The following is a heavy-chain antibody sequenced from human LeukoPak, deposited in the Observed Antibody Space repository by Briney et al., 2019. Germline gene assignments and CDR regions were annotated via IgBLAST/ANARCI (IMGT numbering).Heavy chain of an antibody. D-gene: IGHD1-26*01. Sequence: GGSLRLSCAASGFTFSSYSMSWVRQAPGKGLEWVSAISGDSNYIYYADSVRGRFTISRDNAKSSLYLQMNSLRVEDTAVYYCASSATIDYWGQGTLVTVSS. CDR1: GFTFSSYS. CDR3: ASSATIDY. J-gene: IGHJ4*02. CDR2: ISGDSNYI. V-gene: IGHV3-21*01.